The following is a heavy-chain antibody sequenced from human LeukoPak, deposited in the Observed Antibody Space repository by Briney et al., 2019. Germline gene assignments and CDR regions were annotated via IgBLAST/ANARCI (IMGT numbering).Heavy chain of an antibody. CDR3: AKDNTMVRGVFDY. Sequence: GGSLRLSCAASGFTFSSYWMSWVRQAPGKGLEWVANIKQDGSEKYYVDSVKGRFTISRDNAKNSLYLQMNSLRAEDTAVYYCAKDNTMVRGVFDYWGQGTLVTVSS. CDR2: IKQDGSEK. V-gene: IGHV3-7*01. J-gene: IGHJ4*02. D-gene: IGHD3-10*01. CDR1: GFTFSSYW.